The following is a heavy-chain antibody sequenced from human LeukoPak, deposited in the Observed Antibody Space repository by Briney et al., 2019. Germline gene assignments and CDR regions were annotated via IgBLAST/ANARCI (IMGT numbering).Heavy chain of an antibody. J-gene: IGHJ4*02. Sequence: GGSLRLSCAASGFTFSSYEMNWVRQAPGKGLEWVSYISSSGSTIYYADSVKGRFTISRDNAKNSLYLQMNSLRAEDTAVYYCAREGYSRPIDYWGQGTLVTVSS. CDR2: ISSSGSTI. D-gene: IGHD5-18*01. CDR3: AREGYSRPIDY. V-gene: IGHV3-48*03. CDR1: GFTFSSYE.